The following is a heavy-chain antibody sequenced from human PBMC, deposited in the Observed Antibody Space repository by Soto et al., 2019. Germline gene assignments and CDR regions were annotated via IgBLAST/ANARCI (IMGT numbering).Heavy chain of an antibody. D-gene: IGHD3-22*01. CDR2: ISYDGSNK. CDR1: GFTCSSYG. CDR3: AKDPYSDSSGYRAP. J-gene: IGHJ5*02. V-gene: IGHV3-30*18. Sequence: QVQLVESGGGVVQPGRSLRLSCAASGFTCSSYGMHWVRQAPGKGLEWVAVISYDGSNKYYADSVKGRFTISRDNSKNTLYLQMNSLRAEDTAVYYCAKDPYSDSSGYRAPWGQGTLVTVSS.